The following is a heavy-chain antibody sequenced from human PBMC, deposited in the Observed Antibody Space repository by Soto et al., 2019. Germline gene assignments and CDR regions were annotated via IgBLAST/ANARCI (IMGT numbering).Heavy chain of an antibody. D-gene: IGHD3-10*01. CDR3: ARVGGFGATTIDY. J-gene: IGHJ4*02. V-gene: IGHV4-30-4*01. CDR2: IYYSGST. Sequence: PSKTLSLTCTVSGGSISSGDYYWSWIRHPPGKGLEWIGYIYYSGSTYYNPSLKSRVTISVDTSKNQFSLKLSSVTAADTAVYYCARVGGFGATTIDYWGKGTLVTVST. CDR1: GGSISSGDYY.